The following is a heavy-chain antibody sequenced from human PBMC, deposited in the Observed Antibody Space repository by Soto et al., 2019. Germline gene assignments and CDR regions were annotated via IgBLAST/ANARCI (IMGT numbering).Heavy chain of an antibody. CDR1: GGTFSSYA. D-gene: IGHD6-13*01. Sequence: QVQLVPSGAEVKKPGSSVKVSCKASGGTFSSYAISWVRQAPGQGLEWMGGIIPIFGTANYAQKFQGRVTITADESTSTAYMELSSLRSEDTAVYYCARGSYSSSWYRVDYWGQGTLVTVSS. CDR2: IIPIFGTA. V-gene: IGHV1-69*01. J-gene: IGHJ4*02. CDR3: ARGSYSSSWYRVDY.